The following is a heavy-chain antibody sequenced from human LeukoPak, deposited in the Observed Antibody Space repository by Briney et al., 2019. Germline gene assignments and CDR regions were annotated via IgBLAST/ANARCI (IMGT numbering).Heavy chain of an antibody. CDR2: IDHVGRS. D-gene: IGHD2-15*01. CDR1: GFTITSYV. CDR3: ARPVYCSVTTCTGPLHI. V-gene: IGHV4-34*01. Sequence: GSLRLSCTASGFTITSYVTSWIRQSPVKGLEWIGEIDHVGRSRYNPSLKSRLTISVDTSKNQFSLRLSSVTAADTALYFCARPVYCSVTTCTGPLHIWGQGTMVTVSS. J-gene: IGHJ3*02.